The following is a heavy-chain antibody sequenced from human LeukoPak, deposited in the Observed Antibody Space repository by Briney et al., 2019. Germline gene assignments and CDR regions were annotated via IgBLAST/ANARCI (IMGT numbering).Heavy chain of an antibody. V-gene: IGHV3-30*03. CDR2: ISYDGSNK. Sequence: GSLRLSCAASGFTFSSYGMHWVRQAPGKGLEWVAVISYDGSNKYHADSVKGRFTNSRDNSKNPLYLQMNSLRAEDTAVYYCARFETVAAKPLEYWGQGTLVTVSS. CDR1: GFTFSSYG. CDR3: ARFETVAAKPLEY. D-gene: IGHD6-19*01. J-gene: IGHJ4*02.